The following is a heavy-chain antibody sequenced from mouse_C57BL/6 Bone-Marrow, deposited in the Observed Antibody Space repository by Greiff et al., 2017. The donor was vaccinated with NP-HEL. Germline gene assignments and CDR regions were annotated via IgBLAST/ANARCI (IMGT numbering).Heavy chain of an antibody. CDR2: IYPRSGNT. J-gene: IGHJ2*01. CDR3: AYYYGSSYEKYYFDY. CDR1: GYTFTSYG. D-gene: IGHD1-1*01. Sequence: VQLQQSGAELARPGASVKLSCKASGYTFTSYGISWVKQRTGQGLEWIGEIYPRSGNTYSNEKLKGKATLTADKSSSTAYMELRSLTSEDSAVYFCAYYYGSSYEKYYFDYWGRGTTLTVSS. V-gene: IGHV1-81*01.